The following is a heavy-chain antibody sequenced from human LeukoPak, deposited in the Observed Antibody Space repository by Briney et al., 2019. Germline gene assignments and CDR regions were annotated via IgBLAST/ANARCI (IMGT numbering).Heavy chain of an antibody. V-gene: IGHV3-21*01. J-gene: IGHJ5*01. D-gene: IGHD4-11*01. CDR2: ISSSSTYI. Sequence: GGSLRLSCAASGLTFISYTMNWVRQAPGKGLEWVSSISSSSTYIYYADSVKGRFTISRDNAKNSLYLQMNSLRVEDTAVYYCARATTVKDWFDSWGQGTLVTVSS. CDR1: GLTFISYT. CDR3: ARATTVKDWFDS.